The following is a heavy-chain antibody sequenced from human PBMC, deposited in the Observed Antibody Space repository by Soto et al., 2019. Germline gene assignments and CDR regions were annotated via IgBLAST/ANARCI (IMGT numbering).Heavy chain of an antibody. V-gene: IGHV4-59*08. CDR2: IYYSGST. J-gene: IGHJ5*02. CDR1: GGSISSYY. Sequence: SETLSLTCTVSGGSISSYYWSWIRQPPGKGLEWIGYIYYSGSTNYNPSLKSRVTISVDTSKNQFSLKLSSVTAAETAVYYWARRLSDIVVVPAAIGWFAPWGKGTLVPVSP. D-gene: IGHD2-2*01. CDR3: ARRLSDIVVVPAAIGWFAP.